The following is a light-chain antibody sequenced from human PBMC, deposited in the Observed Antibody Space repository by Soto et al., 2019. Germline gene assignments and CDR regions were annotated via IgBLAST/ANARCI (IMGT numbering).Light chain of an antibody. CDR3: VLYMGSGNWV. Sequence: QAVVTQEPSFSVSPGRTVTLTCGLSSGSVSTNYYPSWYQQTPGQPPRTLIYNTNTRSSGVPDRFSGSIRGNKSALTITGAEAEDESDYYCVLYMGSGNWVFGGGTQLTVL. CDR2: NTN. CDR1: SGSVSTNYY. V-gene: IGLV8-61*01. J-gene: IGLJ3*02.